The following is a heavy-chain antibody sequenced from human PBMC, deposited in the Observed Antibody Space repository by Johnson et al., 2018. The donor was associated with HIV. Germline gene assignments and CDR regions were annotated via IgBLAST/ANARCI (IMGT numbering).Heavy chain of an antibody. CDR2: ISWNSGSI. Sequence: VQLVESGGGLVQPGRSLRLSCAASGFTFDDYAMHWVRQAPGKGLEWVSGISWNSGSIGSADSVKGRFTISRANAKNSQYLQMNSLRAEDTALYYCAKDTGAYYYDSSGYWDAFDIWDQETMVTVSS. J-gene: IGHJ3*02. D-gene: IGHD3-22*01. CDR1: GFTFDDYA. CDR3: AKDTGAYYYDSSGYWDAFDI. V-gene: IGHV3-9*01.